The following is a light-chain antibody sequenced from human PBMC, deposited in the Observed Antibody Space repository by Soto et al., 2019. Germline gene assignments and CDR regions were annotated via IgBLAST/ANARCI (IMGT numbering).Light chain of an antibody. CDR3: HQYHYWSRPS. CDR1: QSVSSSY. J-gene: IGKJ4*01. Sequence: EIVLTQSPGTLSLSPGERATLSCRASQSVSSSYLAWYQQKPGQAPRLLIYSASTRATGIPARISGSGSETEFTLTISSLQSEDFAVYYCHQYHYWSRPSFGGGTKVDIK. V-gene: IGKV3-15*01. CDR2: SAS.